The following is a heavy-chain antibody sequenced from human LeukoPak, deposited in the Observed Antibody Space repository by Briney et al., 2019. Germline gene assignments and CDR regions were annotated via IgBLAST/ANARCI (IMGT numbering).Heavy chain of an antibody. J-gene: IGHJ5*02. CDR2: ISAYNGNT. CDR3: ARDGSHDFWSGYSKFDP. D-gene: IGHD3-3*01. Sequence: ASVTVSCKASGYTFTSYGISWVRQAPGQGLEWMGWISAYNGNTNYAQKLQGRVTMTTDTSTSTAYMELRSLRSDDTAVYYCARDGSHDFWSGYSKFDPWGQGTLVTVSS. CDR1: GYTFTSYG. V-gene: IGHV1-18*01.